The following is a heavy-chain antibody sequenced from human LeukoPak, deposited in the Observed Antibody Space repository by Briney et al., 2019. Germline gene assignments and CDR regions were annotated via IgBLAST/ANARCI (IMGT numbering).Heavy chain of an antibody. Sequence: SETLSLTCTVSGGSISSSSYYWGWIRQPPGKGLEWIGSIYYSGSTYYNPSLKSRVTISVDTSKNQFSLKLSSVTAADTAVYYCARMIQKVYAMAVDHYWGQGTLVTVSS. J-gene: IGHJ4*02. D-gene: IGHD2-8*01. CDR1: GGSISSSSYY. CDR2: IYYSGST. V-gene: IGHV4-39*07. CDR3: ARMIQKVYAMAVDHY.